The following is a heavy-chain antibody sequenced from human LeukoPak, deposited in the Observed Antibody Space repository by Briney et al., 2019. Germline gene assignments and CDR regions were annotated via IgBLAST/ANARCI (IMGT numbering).Heavy chain of an antibody. CDR3: AKGSDFWSGSI. D-gene: IGHD3-3*01. CDR2: ISWNSGSI. J-gene: IGHJ3*02. Sequence: GRSLRLSCAASGFTFDDYAMHWVRQAPGKGLEWVSGISWNSGSIGYADSVKARFTISRDNAKNSLYLQMNSLRAEDTALYYCAKGSDFWSGSIWGQGTMVTVSS. CDR1: GFTFDDYA. V-gene: IGHV3-9*01.